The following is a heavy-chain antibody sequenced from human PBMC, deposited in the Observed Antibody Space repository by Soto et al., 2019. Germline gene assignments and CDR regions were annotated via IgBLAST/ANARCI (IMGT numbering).Heavy chain of an antibody. CDR1: GFSFSSHV. CDR3: ARAMEYYYGSGPPAYYYYGMDV. J-gene: IGHJ6*02. V-gene: IGHV3-23*01. Sequence: GGSLRLSCAASGFSFSSHVMSWVRQAPGKGLEWVSSISGSGGGTYYADSVKGRFIISRDNSKNTLYLQMNSLRAEDTAVYYCARAMEYYYGSGPPAYYYYGMDVWGQGTTVTVSS. CDR2: ISGSGGGT. D-gene: IGHD3-10*01.